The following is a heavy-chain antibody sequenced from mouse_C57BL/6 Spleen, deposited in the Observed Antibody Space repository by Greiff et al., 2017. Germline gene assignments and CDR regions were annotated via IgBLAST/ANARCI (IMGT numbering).Heavy chain of an antibody. Sequence: VQRVESGAELVKPGASVKISCKASGYAFSSYWMNWVKQRPGKGLEWIGQIYPGDGDTNYNGKFKGKATLTADKSSSTAYMQLSSLTSEDSAVYFCASRYDYDGAYWGQGTLVTVSA. V-gene: IGHV1-80*01. CDR2: IYPGDGDT. D-gene: IGHD2-4*01. CDR3: ASRYDYDGAY. CDR1: GYAFSSYW. J-gene: IGHJ3*01.